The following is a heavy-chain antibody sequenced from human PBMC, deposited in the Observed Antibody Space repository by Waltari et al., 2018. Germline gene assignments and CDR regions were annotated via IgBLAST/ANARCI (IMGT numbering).Heavy chain of an antibody. J-gene: IGHJ6*02. CDR1: GGSISSGSYY. CDR3: ARLVPLIYVSGYEGPYGMDV. D-gene: IGHD5-12*01. Sequence: QVQLQESGPGLVKPSQTLSLTCTVSGGSISSGSYYWSWIRQPAGKGLEWIGYIYTSGSTNYNPSLKSRVTISVDTSRNQFSLKLSSVTAADTAVYYCARLVPLIYVSGYEGPYGMDVWGQGTTVTVSS. V-gene: IGHV4-61*09. CDR2: IYTSGST.